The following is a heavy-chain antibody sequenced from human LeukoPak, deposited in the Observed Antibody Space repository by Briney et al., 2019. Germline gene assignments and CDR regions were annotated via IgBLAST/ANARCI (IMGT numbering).Heavy chain of an antibody. Sequence: GGSLRLSCAASGFTFSSYGMHWVRQAPGKGLEWVAFIRYDGSNKYYADSVKGRFTISRDNSKNALYLQMNSLRAEDTAMYYCARGPFIGYCSGGSCYSWFDPWGQGTLVTVSS. V-gene: IGHV3-30*02. CDR3: ARGPFIGYCSGGSCYSWFDP. J-gene: IGHJ5*02. CDR1: GFTFSSYG. CDR2: IRYDGSNK. D-gene: IGHD2-15*01.